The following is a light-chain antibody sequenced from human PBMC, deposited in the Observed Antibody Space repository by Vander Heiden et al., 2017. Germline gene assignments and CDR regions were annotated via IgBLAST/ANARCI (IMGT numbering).Light chain of an antibody. Sequence: SYELTQPPSVSVSPGQTASITCSGDKLGDKYACWYQQKPGQSPVLVIYQDSKRPSGIPERFSGSNSGNTATLTISGTQARDEDYYYCQAWDSSTAVFGGGTKLTVL. V-gene: IGLV3-1*01. CDR2: QDS. CDR3: QAWDSSTAV. CDR1: KLGDKY. J-gene: IGLJ2*01.